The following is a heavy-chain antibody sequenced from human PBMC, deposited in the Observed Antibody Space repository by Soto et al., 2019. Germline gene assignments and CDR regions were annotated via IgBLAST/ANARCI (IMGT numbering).Heavy chain of an antibody. CDR1: GFTFIGSA. CDR3: SRQASDFWSGKPQYYMDV. V-gene: IGHV3-73*01. J-gene: IGHJ6*03. D-gene: IGHD3-3*01. CDR2: IRSKPNNDAT. Sequence: EVQLVESGGGLVQPGGSLKLSCAASGFTFIGSAMHWVRQASGKGLEWVGRIRSKPNNDATAYGASVKGRFTISRDDSKNTAYLQMNSLNTEDTAVYYCSRQASDFWSGKPQYYMDVWGKGTTVTVSS.